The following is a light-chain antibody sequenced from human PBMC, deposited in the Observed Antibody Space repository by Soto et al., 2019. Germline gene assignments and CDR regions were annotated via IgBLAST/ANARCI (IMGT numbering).Light chain of an antibody. J-gene: IGKJ4*01. CDR3: QQRSYPLT. Sequence: TQSPATLSVSPLEIATLSCSVSQSVGSSLAWYQQKPGQAPRLLIYDASNRATGIPARFSGSGSGIDFTLTINSLEPEDVAVYYCQQRSYPLTFGGGTKVDIK. V-gene: IGKV3-11*01. CDR2: DAS. CDR1: QSVGSS.